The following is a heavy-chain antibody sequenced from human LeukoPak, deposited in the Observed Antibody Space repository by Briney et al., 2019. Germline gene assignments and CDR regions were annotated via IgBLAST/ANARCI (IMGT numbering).Heavy chain of an antibody. J-gene: IGHJ3*02. V-gene: IGHV4-59*13. CDR3: ARAPRVTMIIVTPGAFDM. CDR1: GLSISANS. CDR2: IYNSVTN. Sequence: SETLSLTCTVSGLSISANSWSWLRQPPGKGLEWLGYIYNSVTNNYTPYLTSRVTIAVDTSKNHLSLKLSSATAADTAVYYCARAPRVTMIIVTPGAFDMWGQGTMVTVSS. D-gene: IGHD3-22*01.